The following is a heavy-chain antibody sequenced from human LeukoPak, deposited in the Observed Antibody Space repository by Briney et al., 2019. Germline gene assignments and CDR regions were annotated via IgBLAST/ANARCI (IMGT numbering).Heavy chain of an antibody. CDR1: GGSISLYY. J-gene: IGHJ6*03. D-gene: IGHD3-10*01. V-gene: IGHV4-4*07. CDR2: IFTSEIT. Sequence: SETLSLTCTVSGGSISLYYWSWIRQPAGRGLEWIGRIFTSEITNYNPSLKSRVTMSVEKSKSQFSLALSSVTAADTAVYYCAREISGTNYNPLGYMDVWGKGTAVTVSS. CDR3: AREISGTNYNPLGYMDV.